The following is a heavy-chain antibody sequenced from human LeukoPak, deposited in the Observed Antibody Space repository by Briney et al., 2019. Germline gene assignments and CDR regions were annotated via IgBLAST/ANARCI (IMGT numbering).Heavy chain of an antibody. D-gene: IGHD3-22*01. CDR1: GGSISSSSYY. Sequence: PSETLSLTCTVSGGSISSSSYYWGWIRQPPGKGLEWIGSIYYSGSTYYNPSLKSRVTISVDTSKNQFSLKLSSVTAADTAVYYCARQPTAASPGFKITMIVVGSPWFDPWGQGTLVTVSS. V-gene: IGHV4-39*07. CDR2: IYYSGST. CDR3: ARQPTAASPGFKITMIVVGSPWFDP. J-gene: IGHJ5*02.